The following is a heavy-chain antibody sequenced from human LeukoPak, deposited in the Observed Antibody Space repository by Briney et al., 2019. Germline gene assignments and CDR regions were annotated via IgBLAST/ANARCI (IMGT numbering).Heavy chain of an antibody. J-gene: IGHJ3*02. V-gene: IGHV5-51*01. CDR3: ASPREGSSSWEDAFDI. D-gene: IGHD6-13*01. CDR2: IYPGDSDT. Sequence: GESLKISCKGSGHSFTSYWIGWVRQMPGKGLEWMGIIYPGDSDTRYSPSFQGQVTISADKSISTAYLQWSSLKASDTAMYYCASPREGSSSWEDAFDIWGQGTMVTVSS. CDR1: GHSFTSYW.